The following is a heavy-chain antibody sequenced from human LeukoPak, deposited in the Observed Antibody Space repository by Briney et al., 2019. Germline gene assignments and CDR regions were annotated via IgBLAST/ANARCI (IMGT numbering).Heavy chain of an antibody. D-gene: IGHD2-15*01. J-gene: IGHJ3*02. CDR2: IHYSGST. CDR3: ARGGWSLDI. Sequence: SETLSLTCAVSGGSISNYYWSWIRPPPGRGLEWIGYIHYSGSTNYNPSLKSRVTISVDTSKNQCSRKLGSVADADTAVYHCARGGWSLDIWGQGTMVTVSS. V-gene: IGHV4-59*01. CDR1: GGSISNYY.